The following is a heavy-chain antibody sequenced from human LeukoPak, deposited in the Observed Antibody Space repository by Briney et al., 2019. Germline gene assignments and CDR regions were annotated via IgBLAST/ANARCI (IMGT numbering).Heavy chain of an antibody. Sequence: PGGSLRLSCAASGFTFSSHGIHWVRQAPGRGLEWVAVIWYDGANKYYEDSVKGRFSISRDDSKNTVYLQMKSLRAEDTAVYYCAKVFSSWSYRDYWGQGTLVTVSS. D-gene: IGHD1-26*01. CDR3: AKVFSSWSYRDY. J-gene: IGHJ4*02. CDR2: IWYDGANK. CDR1: GFTFSSHG. V-gene: IGHV3-33*06.